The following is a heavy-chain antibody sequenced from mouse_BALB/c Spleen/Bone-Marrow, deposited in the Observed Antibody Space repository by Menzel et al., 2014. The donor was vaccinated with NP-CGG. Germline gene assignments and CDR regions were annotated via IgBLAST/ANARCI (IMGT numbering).Heavy chain of an antibody. CDR1: GFNIXDTY. CDR3: ARGGAFAY. Sequence: EVKLVESGAELVKPGASVKLSCTASGFNIXDTYMHWVKQRPEQGLEWIGRIDPANGNTKYDPKFQGKATITADTSSNTAYLRLSSLTSEDTAVYYCARGGAFAYWGQGTLVTVSA. V-gene: IGHV14-3*02. J-gene: IGHJ3*01. CDR2: IDPANGNT.